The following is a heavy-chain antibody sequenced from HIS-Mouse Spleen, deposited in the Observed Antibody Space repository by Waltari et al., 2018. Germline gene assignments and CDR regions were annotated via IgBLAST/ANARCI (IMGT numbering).Heavy chain of an antibody. Sequence: QVQLVQSGAEVKKPGSSVKVSCKASGGTFSSYAISWVRQAPGQGLEWMGGIIPIFGTENDARKFQGRVTITADESTSTAYMELSSLRSEDTAVYYCARDDYGGNLIFDYWGQGTLVTVSS. CDR3: ARDDYGGNLIFDY. J-gene: IGHJ4*02. V-gene: IGHV1-69*01. CDR2: IIPIFGTE. CDR1: GGTFSSYA. D-gene: IGHD4-17*01.